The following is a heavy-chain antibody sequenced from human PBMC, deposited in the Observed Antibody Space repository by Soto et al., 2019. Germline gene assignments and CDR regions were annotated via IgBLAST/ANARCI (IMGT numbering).Heavy chain of an antibody. CDR3: ARDQSGWGFQGLYYYGMDV. CDR2: INSDGTST. CDR1: GFTFSSYW. J-gene: IGHJ6*02. V-gene: IGHV3-74*01. D-gene: IGHD7-27*01. Sequence: PGGSLRLSCAASGFTFSSYWMHWVRQAPGKGLVWVSRINSDGTSTSYADSVKGRFTISRDNAENTLYLQMNSLRAEDTAVYYCARDQSGWGFQGLYYYGMDVWGQGTTVTVSS.